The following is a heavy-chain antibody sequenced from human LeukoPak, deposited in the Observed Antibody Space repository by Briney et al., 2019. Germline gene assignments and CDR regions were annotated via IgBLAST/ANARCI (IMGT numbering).Heavy chain of an antibody. CDR3: ARERIDGHDH. J-gene: IGHJ4*02. D-gene: IGHD5-12*01. CDR2: LYYSGST. Sequence: SETLSLTCTVSGGSIRSSSYYWGWIRQSPGKGLEWIGSLYYSGSTFYNPSLKSRVTISVDTSRNQFSLKLDSVTAADTAVYYCARERIDGHDHWGQGALVAVSS. V-gene: IGHV4-39*07. CDR1: GGSIRSSSYY.